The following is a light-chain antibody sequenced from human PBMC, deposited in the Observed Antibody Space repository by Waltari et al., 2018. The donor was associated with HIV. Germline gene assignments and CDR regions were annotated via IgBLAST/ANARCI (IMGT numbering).Light chain of an antibody. CDR1: SGHSSYV. J-gene: IGLJ2*01. CDR3: QTWGTGIVV. V-gene: IGLV4-69*01. CDR2: LNSDGSH. Sequence: QLVLTQSPSASASLGASVKLTCTLSSGHSSYVIAWHQQQPKKGPWYLMKLNSDGSHFKGDGIPDRFSGSSSGAERYLTISSLQSEDEADYYCQTWGTGIVVFGGGTKLTVL.